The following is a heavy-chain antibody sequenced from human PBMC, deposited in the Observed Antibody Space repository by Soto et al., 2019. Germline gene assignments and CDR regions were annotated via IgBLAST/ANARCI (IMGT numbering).Heavy chain of an antibody. CDR1: GFTFNIYG. Sequence: GGSLRLSCAASGFTFNIYGMHWVRQAPGKGLEWVAVMSYDGSHQYYADSVKGRFTISRDNSKNTVFLQMNSLRAEDTAVYFCAKGYTSGWFDAVDIWGQGTMVTVSS. CDR3: AKGYTSGWFDAVDI. CDR2: MSYDGSHQ. J-gene: IGHJ3*02. V-gene: IGHV3-30*18. D-gene: IGHD6-19*01.